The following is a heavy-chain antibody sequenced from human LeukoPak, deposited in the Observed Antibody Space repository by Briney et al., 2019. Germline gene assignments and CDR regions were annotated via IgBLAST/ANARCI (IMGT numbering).Heavy chain of an antibody. D-gene: IGHD2-2*01. CDR2: IFHSGIT. J-gene: IGHJ4*02. CDR1: GFSIRSGYF. CDR3: ARRISTRRGETCSSTSCYFDY. V-gene: IGHV4-38-2*01. Sequence: SETLSLTCAVSGFSIRSGYFWAWIRQSPGKGLEWIGSIFHSGITYYNPSLKSRITISVDTSKNQFSLRLSSVTAADTAVYYCARRISTRRGETCSSTSCYFDYWGQGTLVTVSS.